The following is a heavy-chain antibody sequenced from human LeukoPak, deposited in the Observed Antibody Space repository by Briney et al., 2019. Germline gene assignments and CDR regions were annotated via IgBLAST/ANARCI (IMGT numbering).Heavy chain of an antibody. CDR3: AKGRGNYGDYESDY. J-gene: IGHJ4*02. D-gene: IGHD4-17*01. CDR1: GFTFSSNA. CDR2: ISGSGGTT. V-gene: IGHV3-23*01. Sequence: GGSLRLSCAASGFTFSSNAMSWVRQAPGKGLEWASDISGSGGTTYYADSVKGRFTISRDNSKNTLYLQMNSLRAEDTAVYYCAKGRGNYGDYESDYWGQGTLVTVSS.